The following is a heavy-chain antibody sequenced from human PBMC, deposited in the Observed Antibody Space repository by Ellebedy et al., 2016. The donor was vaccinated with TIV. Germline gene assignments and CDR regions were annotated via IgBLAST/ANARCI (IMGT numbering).Heavy chain of an antibody. D-gene: IGHD3-10*01. CDR3: ARGGLWFGV. V-gene: IGHV4-34*01. CDR2: INHSGNT. J-gene: IGHJ6*02. Sequence: MPSETLSLTCAVYGGSFSGYYWSWIRQPPGTGLEWFGEINHSGNTNYNPSLKSRFTVSLDTSHNQFSLKLRSVTAADTAVYYCARGGLWFGVWGQGTTVTVSS. CDR1: GGSFSGYY.